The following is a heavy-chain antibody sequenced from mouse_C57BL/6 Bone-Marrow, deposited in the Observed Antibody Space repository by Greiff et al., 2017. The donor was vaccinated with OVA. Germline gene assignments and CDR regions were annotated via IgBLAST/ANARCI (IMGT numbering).Heavy chain of an antibody. V-gene: IGHV1-15*01. CDR2: IDPETGGT. D-gene: IGHD4-1*01. CDR3: TRTGTKVDY. Sequence: VHLVESGAELVRPGASVTLSCKASGYTFTDYEMHWVKQTPVHGLEWIGAIDPETGGTAYNQKFKGKAILTADKSSSTAYMELRSLTSEDAAVYYCTRTGTKVDYWGQGTTLTVSS. J-gene: IGHJ2*01. CDR1: GYTFTDYE.